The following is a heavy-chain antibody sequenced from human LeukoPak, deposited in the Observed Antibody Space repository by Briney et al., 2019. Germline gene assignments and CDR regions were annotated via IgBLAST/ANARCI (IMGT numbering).Heavy chain of an antibody. Sequence: GGSLRLSCAASGFTFSNYAMSWVRQTPGKGLEWVSAIVGSGDGTFYADSVKGRFTISRDNSRDTLYLQMNSLRAEDTAVYYCAKVRAVADQNFDYWGQGTLVTVSS. D-gene: IGHD6-19*01. CDR2: IVGSGDGT. CDR3: AKVRAVADQNFDY. CDR1: GFTFSNYA. J-gene: IGHJ4*02. V-gene: IGHV3-23*01.